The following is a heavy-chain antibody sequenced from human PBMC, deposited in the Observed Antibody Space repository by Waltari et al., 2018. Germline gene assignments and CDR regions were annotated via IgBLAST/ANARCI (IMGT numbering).Heavy chain of an antibody. D-gene: IGHD3-3*02. V-gene: IGHV3-21*02. CDR1: GFSFSIYP. J-gene: IGHJ4*02. Sequence: EVQLVESGGGLVKPGGSLSLSCAASGFSFSIYPVSWVRQAPGKGLEWVAFISVNSEYIFYADSVRGRFTISRDNAKNSLYLQMNSLTAEDTAVYYCASLASIWGQGTLVTVSS. CDR3: ASLASI. CDR2: ISVNSEYI.